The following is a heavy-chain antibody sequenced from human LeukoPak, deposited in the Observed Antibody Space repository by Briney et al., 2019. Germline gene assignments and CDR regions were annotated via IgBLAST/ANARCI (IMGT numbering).Heavy chain of an antibody. CDR3: ARDFATTGGSWFDP. CDR1: GYTFTSYY. CDR2: INPSGGST. Sequence: ASVKVSCKASGYTFTSYYMHWVRHAHGHGLEWMGIINPSGGSTNYAQKFQGRVTMTRDTSTSTVYMELSSLRSEDTAVYYCARDFATTGGSWFDPWGQGTLVTVSS. J-gene: IGHJ5*02. V-gene: IGHV1-46*01. D-gene: IGHD3-16*01.